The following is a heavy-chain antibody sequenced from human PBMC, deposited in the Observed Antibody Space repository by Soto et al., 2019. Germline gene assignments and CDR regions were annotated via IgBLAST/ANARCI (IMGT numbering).Heavy chain of an antibody. J-gene: IGHJ4*02. V-gene: IGHV4-30-4*01. D-gene: IGHD7-27*01. Sequence: SETLSLTCTVSGGSITSNYSCWSWIRQPPGEGLEWIGHIFDSGTTYTNPSLRSQVAISLDTSKNHFSLTLSSVTAADTAVYYCARGPSGDKVHYWGQGALVTVSS. CDR3: ARGPSGDKVHY. CDR2: IFDSGTT. CDR1: GGSITSNYSC.